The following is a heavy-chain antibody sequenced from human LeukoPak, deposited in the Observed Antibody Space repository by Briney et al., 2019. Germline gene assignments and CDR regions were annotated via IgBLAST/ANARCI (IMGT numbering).Heavy chain of an antibody. CDR1: GYTFTGYY. V-gene: IGHV1-2*02. CDR2: INPNSGGT. CDR3: AGLVVPAAPVYNWFDS. J-gene: IGHJ5*01. D-gene: IGHD2-2*01. Sequence: ASVKVSCKASGYTFTGYYMHWVRQAPGQGLEWMGWINPNSGGTNYAQKFQGRVTMTRDTSISTAYMELSRLRSDDTAVYYCAGLVVPAAPVYNWFDSWGQGTLVTVSS.